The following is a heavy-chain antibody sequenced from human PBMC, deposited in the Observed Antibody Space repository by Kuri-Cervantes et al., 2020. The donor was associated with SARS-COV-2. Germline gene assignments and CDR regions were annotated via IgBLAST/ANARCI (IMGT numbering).Heavy chain of an antibody. Sequence: ASVKVSCKASGYTFTGYYMHWVRQAPGQGLEWMGWINPNSGGTNYAQKFQGRVTMTRDTSTSTAYMELSRLRSDDTAVYYCARDVGGSSIAASFDYWGQGTLVTVSS. D-gene: IGHD6-6*01. CDR2: INPNSGGT. V-gene: IGHV1-2*02. CDR1: GYTFTGYY. CDR3: ARDVGGSSIAASFDY. J-gene: IGHJ4*02.